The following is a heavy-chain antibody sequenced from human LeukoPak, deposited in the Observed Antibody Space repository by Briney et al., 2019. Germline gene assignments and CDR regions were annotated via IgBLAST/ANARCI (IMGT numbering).Heavy chain of an antibody. CDR3: AKDVEMATTAFDY. CDR2: ISWNSGSI. V-gene: IGHV3-9*01. Sequence: SGRSLRLSCAASGFTFDDYAMHWVRQAPGKGLEWVSGISWNSGSIGYADSVKGRFTISRDNAKNSLYLQMSSLRAEDTALYYCAKDVEMATTAFDYWGQGTLVTVSS. CDR1: GFTFDDYA. D-gene: IGHD5-24*01. J-gene: IGHJ4*02.